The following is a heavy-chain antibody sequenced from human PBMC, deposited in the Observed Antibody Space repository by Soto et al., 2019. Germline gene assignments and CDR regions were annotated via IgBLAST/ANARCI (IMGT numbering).Heavy chain of an antibody. CDR2: ITNTGRTT. J-gene: IGHJ4*02. Sequence: EVQLLESGGALVQPGGSLRLSCAASGFGFSTHALTWVRQAPGKGLEWLSSITNTGRTTHYADSVKGRFTISRENSRNTLHLQMNNMRDDDTAIYYCAKGFNYRDTKHIDHWGQGTLGTVSS. CDR3: AKGFNYRDTKHIDH. V-gene: IGHV3-23*01. CDR1: GFGFSTHA. D-gene: IGHD4-17*01.